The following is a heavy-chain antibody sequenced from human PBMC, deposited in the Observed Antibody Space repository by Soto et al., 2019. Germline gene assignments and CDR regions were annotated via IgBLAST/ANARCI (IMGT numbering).Heavy chain of an antibody. CDR3: ARLYGLDAFDI. Sequence: QVQLQESGPGLVKPSETLSLTCTVSGGSISSYYWSWIRQPPGKGLEWIGNIYYSGSTNYNPSLKSRVTISVDTSKNQFSLKLSSVTAADTAVYYCARLYGLDAFDIWGQGTMVTVSS. V-gene: IGHV4-59*08. J-gene: IGHJ3*02. CDR1: GGSISSYY. CDR2: IYYSGST. D-gene: IGHD3-16*02.